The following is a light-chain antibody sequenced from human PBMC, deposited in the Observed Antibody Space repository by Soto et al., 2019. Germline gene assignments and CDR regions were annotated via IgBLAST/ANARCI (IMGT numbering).Light chain of an antibody. CDR3: LLSYNGPYV. J-gene: IGLJ1*01. V-gene: IGLV7-46*01. Sequence: QAVVTQEPSLTVSPGGTVTLTCGSSTGAVTNGHYPYWSQQKPGQAPRTLIYDTTNRHSWTPARFSGSLLGGKAALTLSGAQPEDKAEYYCLLSYNGPYVFGTRTKVTVL. CDR1: TGAVTNGHY. CDR2: DTT.